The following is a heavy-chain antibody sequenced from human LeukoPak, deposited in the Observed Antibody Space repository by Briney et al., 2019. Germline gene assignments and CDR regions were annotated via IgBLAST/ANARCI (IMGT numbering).Heavy chain of an antibody. Sequence: GGSLRLSCAASGFTFSSYAMSWVRQAPGKGLEWVSAISGSGGSTYYADSVKGRFTISRDNSKNTLYLQMNSLRAEDTAVYYCAKDGIPWYSSGWNYWGQGTLVTVSS. V-gene: IGHV3-23*01. J-gene: IGHJ4*02. CDR2: ISGSGGST. CDR3: AKDGIPWYSSGWNY. CDR1: GFTFSSYA. D-gene: IGHD6-19*01.